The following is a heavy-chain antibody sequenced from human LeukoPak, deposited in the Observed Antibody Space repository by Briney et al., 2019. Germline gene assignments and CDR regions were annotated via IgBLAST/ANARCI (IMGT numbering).Heavy chain of an antibody. Sequence: GGSLRLSCAASGFAFSSYAMSWVRQAPGKGLEWVSAISGSGGSTYYADSVKGRFTISRDNSKNTLYLQMNSLRAEDTAVYYCAKADSSSWYDNWFDPWGQGTLVTVSS. D-gene: IGHD6-13*01. CDR1: GFAFSSYA. CDR3: AKADSSSWYDNWFDP. CDR2: ISGSGGST. V-gene: IGHV3-23*01. J-gene: IGHJ5*02.